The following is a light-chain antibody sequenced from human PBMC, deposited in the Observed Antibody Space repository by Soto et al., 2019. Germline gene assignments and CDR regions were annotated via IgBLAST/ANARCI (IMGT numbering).Light chain of an antibody. CDR2: GVS. CDR3: GSYTSSSTRV. J-gene: IGLJ1*01. V-gene: IGLV2-14*01. Sequence: QAVLTQPASVSGSPGRSVTISCTGTSRDGGSNNYVSWYQQHPGKTPKLMIYGVSNRPSGVSNRFSGSKSGHTASLPISGLQAEDEADYYCGSYTSSSTRVFGTGTKVTVL. CDR1: SRDGGSNNY.